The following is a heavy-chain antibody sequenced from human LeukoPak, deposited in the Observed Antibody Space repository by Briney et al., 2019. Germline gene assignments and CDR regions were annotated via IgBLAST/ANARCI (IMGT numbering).Heavy chain of an antibody. D-gene: IGHD3-16*01. J-gene: IGHJ4*02. CDR3: AADPGMLPSYFEY. CDR1: GFTFGSTA. Sequence: VKGWSTSSGFTFGSTAMQGVRQARGQPLEWIGWIVVGSVDTNYAQNFQESITITRDMSTSTAYMELSSLRSEDTAVYYCAADPGMLPSYFEYWGGDPGDPVSS. V-gene: IGHV1-58*02. CDR2: IVVGSVDT.